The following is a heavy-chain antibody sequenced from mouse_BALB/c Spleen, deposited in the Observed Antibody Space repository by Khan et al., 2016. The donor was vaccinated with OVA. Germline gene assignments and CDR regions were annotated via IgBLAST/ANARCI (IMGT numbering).Heavy chain of an antibody. Sequence: QVQLKQSGPGLVAPSQSLSITCTVSGFSLTSHGVHWVRQPPGKGLEWLGVIWAGGSTYYNSALMSRMSISKDSSKSQVFLKMNSLQTDDTAMYYGARNRDPDYFDYWGQGTTLTVSS. CDR3: ARNRDPDYFDY. J-gene: IGHJ2*01. CDR2: IWAGGST. V-gene: IGHV2-9*02. CDR1: GFSLTSHG.